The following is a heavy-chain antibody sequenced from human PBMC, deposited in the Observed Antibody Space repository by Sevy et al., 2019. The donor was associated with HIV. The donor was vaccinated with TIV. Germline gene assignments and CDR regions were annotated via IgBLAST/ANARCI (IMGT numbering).Heavy chain of an antibody. CDR1: GFIFSYYG. D-gene: IGHD1-26*01. CDR3: ARDHHEIMRSGSYYLY. V-gene: IGHV3-33*01. J-gene: IGHJ4*02. Sequence: GGSLRLSCAASGFIFSYYGMHWVRQAPGKGLEWVAVIWYDGRNTIYADSVKGRFTISRDNSKNILYLQMNSLRDEDTAVYYCARDHHEIMRSGSYYLYWGQGTRVTVSS. CDR2: IWYDGRNT.